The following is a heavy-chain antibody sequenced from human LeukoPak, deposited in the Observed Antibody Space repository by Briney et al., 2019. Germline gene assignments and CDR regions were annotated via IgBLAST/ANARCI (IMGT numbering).Heavy chain of an antibody. V-gene: IGHV1-2*02. D-gene: IGHD6-19*01. J-gene: IGHJ4*02. CDR1: GYTFTGYY. Sequence: ASVKVSCKASGYTFTGYYMHWVRQAPGQGPEWMGWIKPDSGSSHYAQKFQGRVTMTRDTSSSSAYMDLTRLKSGDTAVYYCARARVPIAVAGLYYFDYWGQGALVTVSS. CDR2: IKPDSGSS. CDR3: ARARVPIAVAGLYYFDY.